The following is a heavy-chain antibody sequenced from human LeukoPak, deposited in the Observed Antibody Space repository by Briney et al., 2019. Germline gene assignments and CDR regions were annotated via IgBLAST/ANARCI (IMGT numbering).Heavy chain of an antibody. D-gene: IGHD2-2*01. V-gene: IGHV3-23*01. CDR2: ISGSGGST. J-gene: IGHJ5*02. CDR3: AKTRFEYCSSTSCYAGSWFDP. CDR1: GFTFSSYA. Sequence: GGSLRLSCAASGFTFSSYAMNWVRQAPGKGLEWVSAISGSGGSTYYADSVKGRFTISRDNSKNTLYLQMNSLRAEDTAVYYCAKTRFEYCSSTSCYAGSWFDPWGQGTLVTVSS.